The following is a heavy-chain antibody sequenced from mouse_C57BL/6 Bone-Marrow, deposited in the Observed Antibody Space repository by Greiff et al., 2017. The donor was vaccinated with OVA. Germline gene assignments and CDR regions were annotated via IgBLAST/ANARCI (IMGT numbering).Heavy chain of an antibody. CDR3: TREDGYYLYYYAMDY. J-gene: IGHJ4*01. D-gene: IGHD2-3*01. Sequence: EVQVVESGEGLVKPGGSLKLSCAASGFTFSSYAMSWVRQTPEKRLEWVAYISSGGDYIYYADTVKGRFTISRDNARNTLYLQMSSLKSEDTAMYYCTREDGYYLYYYAMDYWGQGTSVTVSS. CDR2: ISSGGDYI. V-gene: IGHV5-9-1*02. CDR1: GFTFSSYA.